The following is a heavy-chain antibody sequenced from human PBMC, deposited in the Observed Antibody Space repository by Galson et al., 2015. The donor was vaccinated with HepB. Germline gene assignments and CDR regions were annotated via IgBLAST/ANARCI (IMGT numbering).Heavy chain of an antibody. J-gene: IGHJ4*02. CDR3: AKAPGIVVVPAATHFDY. D-gene: IGHD2-2*01. CDR2: ISGSGGST. CDR1: GFTFSSYA. V-gene: IGHV3-23*01. Sequence: SLRLSCAASGFTFSSYAMSWVRQAPGKGLEWVSAISGSGGSTYYADSVKGRFTISRDNSKNTLYLQMNSLRAEDTAVYYCAKAPGIVVVPAATHFDYWGQGTLVTVSS.